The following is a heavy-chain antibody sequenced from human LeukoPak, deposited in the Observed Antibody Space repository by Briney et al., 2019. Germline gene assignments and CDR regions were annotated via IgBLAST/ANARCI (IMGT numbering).Heavy chain of an antibody. CDR2: IIPIFGTA. V-gene: IGHV1-69*13. CDR3: ARENYYYYYMDV. CDR1: GGTFSSYA. J-gene: IGHJ6*03. Sequence: SVKVSCNASGGTFSSYAISWVRQAPGQGLEWVGGIIPIFGTANYAQKFQGRVTITADESTSTAYMELSSLRSEDTAVYYCARENYYYYYMDVWGKGTTVTVSS.